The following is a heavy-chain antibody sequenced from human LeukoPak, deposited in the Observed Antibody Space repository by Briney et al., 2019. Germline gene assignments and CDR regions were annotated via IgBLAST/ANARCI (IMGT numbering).Heavy chain of an antibody. V-gene: IGHV1-2*02. CDR2: INPNSGGT. CDR1: GYTFTGYY. Sequence: ASVKVSCKASGYTFTGYYMHWVRQAPGQGLEWMGWINPNSGGTNCAQKFQGRVTMTRDTSISTAYMELSRLRSDDTAVYYCARRRQQQLVRVYYFDYWGQGTLVTVSS. CDR3: ARRRQQQLVRVYYFDY. J-gene: IGHJ4*02. D-gene: IGHD6-13*01.